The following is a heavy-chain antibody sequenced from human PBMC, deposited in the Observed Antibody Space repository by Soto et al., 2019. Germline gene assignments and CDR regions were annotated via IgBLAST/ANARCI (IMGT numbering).Heavy chain of an antibody. Sequence: GGSLRLSCVASGLSFSDLYMSWIRQTPGKGLEWLSYINGDSSDINYADSVKGRFTISRDNAKNSLYLQMDSLKVEDTAVYYCARVLPGYMTDKYWGQGALVTVSS. CDR2: INGDSSDI. J-gene: IGHJ4*02. CDR1: GLSFSDLY. V-gene: IGHV3-11*05. CDR3: ARVLPGYMTDKY. D-gene: IGHD5-12*01.